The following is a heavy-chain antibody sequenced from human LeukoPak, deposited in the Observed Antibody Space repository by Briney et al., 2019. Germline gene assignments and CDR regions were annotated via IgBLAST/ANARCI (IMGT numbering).Heavy chain of an antibody. Sequence: PSGTLTLTCAVSGASIDSHSWWSWVRQPPGKGLEWIGEIYHSGGANYKPSLKSRVTMSVDTSKNHFSLKLTSVTAADTAVYYCAYNRNFALDNWGQGTLVTVSS. D-gene: IGHD1-14*01. J-gene: IGHJ4*02. CDR2: IYHSGGA. CDR1: GASIDSHSW. V-gene: IGHV4-4*02. CDR3: AYNRNFALDN.